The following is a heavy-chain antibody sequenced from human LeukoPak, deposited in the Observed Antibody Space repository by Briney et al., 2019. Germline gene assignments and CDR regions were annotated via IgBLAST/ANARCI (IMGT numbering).Heavy chain of an antibody. D-gene: IGHD2-15*01. Sequence: SETLSLNCTVSGGSISSYYWRWIRQAAGKGLEWIGSIYTSGGNNENPFHKSGVTISVKTSKKQFSLKLSSVTAAYTAVYYCARDTYCSGGSCPLSDDSSGYYYYYYGMDVWGQGTTVTVSS. CDR3: ARDTYCSGGSCPLSDDSSGYYYYYYGMDV. J-gene: IGHJ6*02. V-gene: IGHV4-4*07. CDR1: GGSISSYY. CDR2: IYTSGGN.